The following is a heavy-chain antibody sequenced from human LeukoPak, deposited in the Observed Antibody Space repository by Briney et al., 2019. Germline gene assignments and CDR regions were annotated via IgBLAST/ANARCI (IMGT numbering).Heavy chain of an antibody. D-gene: IGHD6-13*01. CDR2: IYTSGST. Sequence: SETLSLTCTVSGGSISSYYWSWIRQPAGKGLEWIGRIYTSGSTNYTPSLKSRVTMSVDTSKNQFSLKLSSVTAADTAVYYCARDRIAAAGSRSHYYGMDVWGQGTTVTVSS. CDR1: GGSISSYY. CDR3: ARDRIAAAGSRSHYYGMDV. V-gene: IGHV4-4*07. J-gene: IGHJ6*02.